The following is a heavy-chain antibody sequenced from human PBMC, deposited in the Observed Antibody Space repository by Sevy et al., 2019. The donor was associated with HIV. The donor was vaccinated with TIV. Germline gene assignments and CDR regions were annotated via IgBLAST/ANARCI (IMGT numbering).Heavy chain of an antibody. D-gene: IGHD2-15*01. Sequence: GGSLRLSCAASGFTFSNAWMSWVRQAPGKGLEWVGRIKSKTDGGTTDYAAPVKGRFTISRDDSKNTLYLQMNSLKTEDSAVYYCTIVLVDRTGYCSGGSGYIESFWGQGTLVTVSS. V-gene: IGHV3-15*01. CDR2: IKSKTDGGTT. J-gene: IGHJ4*02. CDR1: GFTFSNAW. CDR3: TIVLVDRTGYCSGGSGYIESF.